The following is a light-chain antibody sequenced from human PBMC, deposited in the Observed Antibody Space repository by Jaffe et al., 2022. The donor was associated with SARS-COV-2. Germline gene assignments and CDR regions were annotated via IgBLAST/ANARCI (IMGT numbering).Light chain of an antibody. CDR3: QVWDSTSDLVV. J-gene: IGLJ2*01. Sequence: SYVLTQPPSMSVAPGQTARITCGGNDIGSKNVHWYQQKPGQAPVLVVYDDSDRPSGIPERFSGSNSGNTATLTISRVEAGDEADYYCQVWDSTSDLVVFGGGTKLTVL. CDR2: DDS. V-gene: IGLV3-21*02. CDR1: DIGSKN.